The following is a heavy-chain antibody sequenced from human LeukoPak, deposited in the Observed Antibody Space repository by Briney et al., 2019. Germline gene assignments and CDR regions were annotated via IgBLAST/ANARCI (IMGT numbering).Heavy chain of an antibody. CDR3: ARGAGLTGQWYWFDP. V-gene: IGHV4-34*01. CDR2: INHSGST. CDR1: GGSFSGYY. J-gene: IGHJ5*02. D-gene: IGHD6-19*01. Sequence: PSETLSLTCAVYGGSFSGYYWSWIRQPPGKGLEWIGEINHSGSTNYNPSLKSRVTISVDTSKNQFSLKLSSATAADTAVYYCARGAGLTGQWYWFDPWGQGTLVTVSS.